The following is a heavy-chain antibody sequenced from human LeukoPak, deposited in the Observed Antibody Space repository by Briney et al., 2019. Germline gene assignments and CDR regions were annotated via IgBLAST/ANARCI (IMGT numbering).Heavy chain of an antibody. D-gene: IGHD5/OR15-5a*01. CDR3: ARVLPSTDDAFDI. CDR2: INPNSGGT. Sequence: ASVKVSCKASGYTFTSYYMHWVRQAPGQGLEWMGWINPNSGGTNYAQKFQGRVTMTRDTSISTAYMELSRLRSDDTAVYYCARVLPSTDDAFDIWGQGTMVTVSS. CDR1: GYTFTSYY. V-gene: IGHV1-2*02. J-gene: IGHJ3*02.